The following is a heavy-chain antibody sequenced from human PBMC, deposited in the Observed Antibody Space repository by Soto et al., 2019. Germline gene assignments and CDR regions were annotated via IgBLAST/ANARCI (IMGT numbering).Heavy chain of an antibody. CDR1: GGSISTYY. D-gene: IGHD1-26*01. Sequence: QVQLQESGPGLVKPSETLSLTCTVSGGSISTYYWSWIRQPPGKGLEWIGYIHYSGRINYNPSLKSRVIISVDTSKKQFSLMLRSVTAADTGVYYCARIHDSGNYQGAFDIWGQGTMVTVSA. CDR2: IHYSGRI. CDR3: ARIHDSGNYQGAFDI. J-gene: IGHJ3*02. V-gene: IGHV4-59*01.